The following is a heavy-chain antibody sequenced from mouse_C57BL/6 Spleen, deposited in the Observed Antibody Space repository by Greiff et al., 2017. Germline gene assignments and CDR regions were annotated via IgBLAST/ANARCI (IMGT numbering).Heavy chain of an antibody. J-gene: IGHJ1*03. CDR3: ARGGTTVVENWYFDV. CDR1: GYSITSGYY. CDR2: ISYDGRN. Sequence: EVQLQESGPGLVKPSQSLSLTCSVTGYSITSGYYWNWIRQFPGNKLEWMGYISYDGRNNYNPSLKNRNSITRDTSKHQFFLKLNSVTTEDTATYYCARGGTTVVENWYFDVWGTGTTVTVSS. V-gene: IGHV3-6*01. D-gene: IGHD1-1*01.